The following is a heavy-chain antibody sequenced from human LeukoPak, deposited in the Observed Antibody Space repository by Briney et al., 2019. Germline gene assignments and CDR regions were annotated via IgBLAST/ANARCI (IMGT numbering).Heavy chain of an antibody. D-gene: IGHD2-2*01. CDR1: GFSVSSNY. J-gene: IGHJ4*02. Sequence: GGSLRLSCAASGFSVSSNYMSWVRQAPGKGLEWVSTIYSGESAYYADSVKGRFTISRDNSKNALVLQMNSLAAADTAVYYRARDGGSGYCSSSNCYEGFDYWGQGTLVTVSS. V-gene: IGHV3-66*01. CDR3: ARDGGSGYCSSSNCYEGFDY. CDR2: IYSGESA.